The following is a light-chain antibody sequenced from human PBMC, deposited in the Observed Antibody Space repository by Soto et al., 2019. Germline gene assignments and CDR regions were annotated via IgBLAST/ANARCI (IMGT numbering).Light chain of an antibody. CDR3: QQFGGSPRYS. V-gene: IGKV3-20*01. J-gene: IGKJ2*03. Sequence: EIVLTQSPGTLSLSPGEGATLSCRASQSVSSTYLAWYQHKPGQAPRLLIYGASNRATGIPDRFSGSGSWTDFTLAISRLEPEDLAMYYCQQFGGSPRYSFGPGTKLEIK. CDR1: QSVSSTY. CDR2: GAS.